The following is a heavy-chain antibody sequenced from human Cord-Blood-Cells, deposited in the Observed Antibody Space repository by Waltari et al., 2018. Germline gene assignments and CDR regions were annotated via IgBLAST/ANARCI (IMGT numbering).Heavy chain of an antibody. Sequence: GWMGWMNPNSGNTGYAQKFQGRVTMTRNTSISTAYMVLSSLRSEDTAVYYCARGRGGDGDWYFDLWGRGTLVTVSA. J-gene: IGHJ2*01. V-gene: IGHV1-8*01. D-gene: IGHD2-21*01. CDR3: ARGRGGDGDWYFDL. CDR2: MNPNSGNT.